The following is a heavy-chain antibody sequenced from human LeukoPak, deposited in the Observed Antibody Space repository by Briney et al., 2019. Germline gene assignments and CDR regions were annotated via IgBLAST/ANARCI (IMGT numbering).Heavy chain of an antibody. CDR3: ARDATYYYDSSGYSDH. J-gene: IGHJ4*02. V-gene: IGHV1-18*01. Sequence: ASVKVSCKASGYTFTSYGISWVRQAPGQGLEWMGWISAYNGNTNYAQKLQGRVTMTTDTSTSTAYMELRSLRSDDTAVYYCARDATYYYDSSGYSDHWGQGTLVTVSS. CDR1: GYTFTSYG. CDR2: ISAYNGNT. D-gene: IGHD3-22*01.